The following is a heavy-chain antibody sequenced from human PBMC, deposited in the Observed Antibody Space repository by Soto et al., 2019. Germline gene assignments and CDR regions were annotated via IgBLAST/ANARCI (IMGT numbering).Heavy chain of an antibody. Sequence: SETLSLTCAVSGGSISSGGYSWSWIRQPPGKGLEWIGYIYHSGSTYYNPSLKSRVTISVDRSKNQFSLNLTSVTAADSAIYYCARARSDSAGSSLGRRLDVWGQGTTVTVSS. CDR2: IYHSGST. J-gene: IGHJ6*02. CDR3: ARARSDSAGSSLGRRLDV. V-gene: IGHV4-30-2*02. CDR1: GGSISSGGYS. D-gene: IGHD3-10*01.